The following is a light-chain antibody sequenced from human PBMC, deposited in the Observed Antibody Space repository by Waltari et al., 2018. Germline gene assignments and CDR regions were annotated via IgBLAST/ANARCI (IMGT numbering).Light chain of an antibody. J-gene: IGKJ2*01. Sequence: ASQCVSSCVAWYQRKPREVRRLLTYDASNRATGIPVRFSGSVSGTDFPLTIRCLEPEDCAVYYCQQVSNLPQNTLGQGTKLDIK. CDR3: QQVSNLPQNT. V-gene: IGKV3-11*01. CDR2: DAS. CDR1: QCVSSC.